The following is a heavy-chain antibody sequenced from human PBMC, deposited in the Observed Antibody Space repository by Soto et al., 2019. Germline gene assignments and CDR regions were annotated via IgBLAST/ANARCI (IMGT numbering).Heavy chain of an antibody. CDR1: GGSFSGYY. CDR2: INHSGST. Sequence: ASETLSLTCAVYGGSFSGYYWSWIRQPPGKGLEWIGEINHSGSTNYNPSLKSRVTISVDTSKNQFSLKLRSVTAADTAVYYCARNPGIAAAGNIRYYSGMDVWGQGTTVTVSS. J-gene: IGHJ6*02. V-gene: IGHV4-34*01. CDR3: ARNPGIAAAGNIRYYSGMDV. D-gene: IGHD6-13*01.